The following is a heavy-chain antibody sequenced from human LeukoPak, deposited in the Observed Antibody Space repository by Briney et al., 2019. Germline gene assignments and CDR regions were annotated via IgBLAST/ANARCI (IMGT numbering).Heavy chain of an antibody. CDR1: GGSIRSYY. CDR2: IYYSGNT. D-gene: IGHD3-10*01. Sequence: PSETLSLTCTVSGGSIRSYYWNWIRQPPGKGLEWIGYIYYSGNTNYNPSLKSRVTISVDTSKNQFSLKLSSVTAADTAVYYCATDSSYGSGSYYTWGQGTLVTVSS. J-gene: IGHJ4*02. V-gene: IGHV4-59*01. CDR3: ATDSSYGSGSYYT.